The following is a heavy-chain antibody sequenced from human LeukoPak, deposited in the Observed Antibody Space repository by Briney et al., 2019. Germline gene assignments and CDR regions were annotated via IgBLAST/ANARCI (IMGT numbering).Heavy chain of an antibody. Sequence: SETLSLTCTVSGGSISSGGYYWSWIRQHPGKGLEWIGYIYYSGSTYYNPSLKSRVTISVDTSKNQFSLKLSSVTAADTAVYYCARDSSPGGYDYWGQGTLVTVS. CDR2: IYYSGST. J-gene: IGHJ4*02. D-gene: IGHD3-10*01. CDR3: ARDSSPGGYDY. V-gene: IGHV4-31*03. CDR1: GGSISSGGYY.